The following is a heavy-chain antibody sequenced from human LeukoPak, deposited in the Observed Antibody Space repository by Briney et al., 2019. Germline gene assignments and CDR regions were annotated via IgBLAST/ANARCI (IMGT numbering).Heavy chain of an antibody. CDR2: ISSSSSTI. Sequence: GGSLRLSCAASGFTFSSYSMNWVRQAPGKGLEWVSYISSSSSTIYYADSVKGRFTISRDNSKNTLYLQMNSLRAEDTAVYYCARDSAVHYYMDVWGKGTTVTVSS. D-gene: IGHD3-10*01. V-gene: IGHV3-48*01. CDR3: ARDSAVHYYMDV. J-gene: IGHJ6*03. CDR1: GFTFSSYS.